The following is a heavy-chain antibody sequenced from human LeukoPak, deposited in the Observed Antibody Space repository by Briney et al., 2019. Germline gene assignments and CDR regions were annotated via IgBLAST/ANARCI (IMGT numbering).Heavy chain of an antibody. V-gene: IGHV4-59*01. D-gene: IGHD3-9*01. CDR2: IYYSGST. Sequence: PSETLSLTCTVSGGSISSYYWSWIRQPPGKGLEWIGYIYYSGSTNYNPSLKSRVTISVDTSKNQFSLKLSSVTAADTAVYYCARNYKKYDILTGSNRGAFDIWGQGTMVTVSS. J-gene: IGHJ3*02. CDR3: ARNYKKYDILTGSNRGAFDI. CDR1: GGSISSYY.